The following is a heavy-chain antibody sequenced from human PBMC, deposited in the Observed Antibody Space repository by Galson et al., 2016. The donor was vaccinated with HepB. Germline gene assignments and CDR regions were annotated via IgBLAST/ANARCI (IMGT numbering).Heavy chain of an antibody. CDR3: VKDDGSWY. V-gene: IGHV3-64D*06. J-gene: IGHJ4*02. CDR2: ISNNGGST. D-gene: IGHD6-13*01. CDR1: GFTFRSYA. Sequence: SLRLSCAASGFTFRSYAMHWVRQAPGKRLEYVSGISNNGGSTYYADSVKGRFTISRDNSKNTLYLQMSSLRAEDTAVCYCVKDDGSWYWGQGTLVTVSS.